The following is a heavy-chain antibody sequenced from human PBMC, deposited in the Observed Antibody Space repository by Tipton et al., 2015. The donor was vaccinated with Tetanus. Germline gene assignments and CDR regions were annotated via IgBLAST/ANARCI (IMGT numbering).Heavy chain of an antibody. D-gene: IGHD1/OR15-1a*01. V-gene: IGHV5-10-1*01. J-gene: IGHJ6*02. Sequence: QLVQSGAEVKKPGESLTISCKGSGYSFTTYWISWVRQMPGKGLEWMGRIDPSDSSTNYSPSFQGHVTISVDKSSSTAYLQWSSLKASDPAIYYCARPNNPKLYYYSGMDVWGQGTTVTVSS. CDR3: ARPNNPKLYYYSGMDV. CDR2: IDPSDSST. CDR1: GYSFTTYW.